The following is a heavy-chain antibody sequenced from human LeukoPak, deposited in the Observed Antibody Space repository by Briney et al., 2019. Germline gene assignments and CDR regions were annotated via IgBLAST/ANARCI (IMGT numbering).Heavy chain of an antibody. V-gene: IGHV4-4*07. CDR1: SDPISDYF. D-gene: IGHD6-13*01. J-gene: IGHJ4*02. CDR3: VRDEFYNSGWFGPIFEK. CDR2: IYSSGST. Sequence: SETLSPTCTVSSDPISDYFWSWIRQPAGKGLEWIGRIYSSGSTNYNPSLQGRVSMSIDTAKSQFSLHLTTVTAADTAVYYCVRDEFYNSGWFGPIFEKWGQGTLVIVSS.